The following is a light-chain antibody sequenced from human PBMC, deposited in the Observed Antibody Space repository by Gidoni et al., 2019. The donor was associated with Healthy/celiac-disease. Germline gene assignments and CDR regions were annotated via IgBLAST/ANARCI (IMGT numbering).Light chain of an antibody. J-gene: IGKJ2*04. Sequence: EIVVTQSPATLSLSPGERDTLSCRASQSVSSYLAWYQQKPGQAPRLLIYDASNRATGIPACCSGSGSGTDFTLTIISLEPEDFAVYYCQQRSNCPPCSFGQGTKLEIK. CDR2: DAS. V-gene: IGKV3-11*01. CDR3: QQRSNCPPCS. CDR1: QSVSSY.